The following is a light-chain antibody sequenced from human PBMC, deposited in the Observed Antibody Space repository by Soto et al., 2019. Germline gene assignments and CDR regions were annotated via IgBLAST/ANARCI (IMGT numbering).Light chain of an antibody. CDR2: QTS. CDR3: QQYSYSPMT. CDR1: QYINTR. Sequence: EIVLTQSPATLSSFPGDRVTLSCRASQYINTRLAWYQHRPGQAPRLLIYQTSIRAAGIPDRFSASGSGTDFTLTISRLEPEDFAVYFCQQYSYSPMTFGQGTKVDIK. J-gene: IGKJ1*01. V-gene: IGKV3-20*01.